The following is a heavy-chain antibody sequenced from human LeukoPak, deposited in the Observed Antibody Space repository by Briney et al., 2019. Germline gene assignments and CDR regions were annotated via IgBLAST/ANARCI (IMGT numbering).Heavy chain of an antibody. J-gene: IGHJ4*02. D-gene: IGHD6-19*01. CDR3: AAQPSSGWKYYFDY. CDR1: GGSISSYY. Sequence: SETLSLTCTVSGGSISSYYWSWIRQPPGKGLEWIGYIYYRGSTNYNPSLKSRVTISVDTSKNQFSLKLSSVTAVDTAVYYCAAQPSSGWKYYFDYWGQGTLVTVSS. CDR2: IYYRGST. V-gene: IGHV4-59*01.